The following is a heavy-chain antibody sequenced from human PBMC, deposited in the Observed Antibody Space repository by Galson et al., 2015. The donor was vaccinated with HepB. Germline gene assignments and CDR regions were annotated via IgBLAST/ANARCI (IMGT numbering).Heavy chain of an antibody. Sequence: SVKVSCKASGYTFTGSYVHWVRQAPGQGLQWMGRINPSDGSTNYAHKFQGRVTMTRDTSISTAYMDLSRLIFDDTAVYYCARDPGGPNWFDPWGQGTPVTVSS. V-gene: IGHV1-2*06. J-gene: IGHJ5*02. CDR2: INPSDGST. CDR1: GYTFTGSY. CDR3: ARDPGGPNWFDP.